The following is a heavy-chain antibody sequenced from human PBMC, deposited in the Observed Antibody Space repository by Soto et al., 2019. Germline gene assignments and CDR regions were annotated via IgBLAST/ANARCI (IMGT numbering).Heavy chain of an antibody. Sequence: QVQLVESGGGVVQPGRSLRLSCAASGFTFSSYGMHWVRQAPGKGLEWVAVIWYDGSNKYYADSVKGRFTISRDNSKNTLYLQMNSLRAEDTAVYYCARDRDSQPRADAFDIWGQGTMVTVSS. V-gene: IGHV3-33*01. D-gene: IGHD2-2*01. CDR1: GFTFSSYG. CDR3: ARDRDSQPRADAFDI. J-gene: IGHJ3*02. CDR2: IWYDGSNK.